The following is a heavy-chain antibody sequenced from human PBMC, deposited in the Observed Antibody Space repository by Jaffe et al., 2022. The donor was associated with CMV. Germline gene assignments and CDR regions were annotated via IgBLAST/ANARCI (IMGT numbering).Heavy chain of an antibody. CDR1: GYIFTSYH. J-gene: IGHJ5*02. CDR2: INPSDGTT. V-gene: IGHV1-46*01. D-gene: IGHD6-6*01. CDR3: ARLWGYSNSANWLDP. Sequence: QVQLVQSGAEVKKPGASVKVSCTASGYIFTSYHIYWVRQAPGQGLEWMGIINPSDGTTSYAQKVQGRVTLTRDTSTSTVYMVLSSLRSDDTAVYYCARLWGYSNSANWLDPWGQGTLVTVSS.